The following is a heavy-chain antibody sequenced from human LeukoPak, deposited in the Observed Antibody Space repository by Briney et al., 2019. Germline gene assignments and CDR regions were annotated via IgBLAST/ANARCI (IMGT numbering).Heavy chain of an antibody. CDR1: GFTFSSYR. V-gene: IGHV3-21*01. Sequence: KSGGSLRLSCAASGFTFSSYRMNWVRQAPGKGLEWVSTISSSSGYIYYADAVKGRCTISRDNAKNSLYLVMNSLRAEDTGVYYCARELISSGSLDYWGQGTLVTVSS. CDR3: ARELISSGSLDY. CDR2: ISSSSGYI. J-gene: IGHJ4*02. D-gene: IGHD3-10*01.